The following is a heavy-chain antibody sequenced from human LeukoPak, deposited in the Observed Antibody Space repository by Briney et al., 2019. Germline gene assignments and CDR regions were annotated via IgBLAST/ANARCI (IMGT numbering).Heavy chain of an antibody. D-gene: IGHD2-2*01. CDR2: IIPIFGTA. CDR3: AVKMGYCSSTRCLTGFDY. Sequence: SVKVSCKASGGTFSSYAISWVRQAPGQGLEWMGGIIPIFGTANYAQKFQGRVTITADESTSTAYMELSSLRSEDTAVYYCAVKMGYCSSTRCLTGFDYWGQGTLVTVSS. V-gene: IGHV1-69*13. J-gene: IGHJ4*02. CDR1: GGTFSSYA.